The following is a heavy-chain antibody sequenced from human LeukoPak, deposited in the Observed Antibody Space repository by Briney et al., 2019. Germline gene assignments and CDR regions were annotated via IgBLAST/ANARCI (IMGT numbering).Heavy chain of an antibody. D-gene: IGHD2-2*01. CDR2: IRSKTDGGTT. V-gene: IGHV3-15*01. CDR1: GFTFSHSW. Sequence: GGSLRLSCAASGFTFSHSWMSWVRQAPGKGLEWVGRIRSKTDGGTTDYAAPVKGRFTISRDDSRNTLYLQMNSLRAEDTAVYYCAKAVPAAYMDVWGKGTTVTVSS. CDR3: AKAVPAAYMDV. J-gene: IGHJ6*03.